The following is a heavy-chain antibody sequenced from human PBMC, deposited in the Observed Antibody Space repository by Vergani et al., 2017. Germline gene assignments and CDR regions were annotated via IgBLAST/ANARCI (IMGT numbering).Heavy chain of an antibody. D-gene: IGHD2-8*01. Sequence: VQLVESGGGLVKPGASVKVSCKASGYTFTSYDINWVRQATGQGLEWMGWMNPNSGNTGYAQKFQGRVTMTRNTSISTAYMELSSLRSEDTAVYYCARCRNGVYYYYMDVWGKGTTVTVSS. CDR3: ARCRNGVYYYYMDV. CDR2: MNPNSGNT. CDR1: GYTFTSYD. V-gene: IGHV1-8*01. J-gene: IGHJ6*03.